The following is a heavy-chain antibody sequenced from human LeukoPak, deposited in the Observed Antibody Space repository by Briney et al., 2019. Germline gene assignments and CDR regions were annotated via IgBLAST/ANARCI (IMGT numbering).Heavy chain of an antibody. CDR3: ARAPPGYSYGSYYFDY. Sequence: GGSLRLSCAASGFTFSSYSMNWVRQAPGKGLEWVSSISSSSSYIYYADSVKGRLTISRDNAKNSLYLQMNSLRAEDTAVYYCARAPPGYSYGSYYFDYWGQGTLVTVSS. CDR2: ISSSSSYI. V-gene: IGHV3-21*01. D-gene: IGHD5-18*01. CDR1: GFTFSSYS. J-gene: IGHJ4*02.